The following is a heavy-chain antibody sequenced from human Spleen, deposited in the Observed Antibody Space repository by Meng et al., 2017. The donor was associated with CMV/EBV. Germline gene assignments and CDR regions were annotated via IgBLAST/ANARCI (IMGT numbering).Heavy chain of an antibody. V-gene: IGHV3-30*04. CDR1: GFTFSPYT. CDR3: ARDRQWELPGDYYYGMDV. CDR2: ISYDGSNK. Sequence: GGSLRLSCEASGFTFSPYTMTWVRQAPGKGLEWVAVISYDGSNKYYADSVKGRFTISRDNSKNTLYVQMNSLRAEDTAVYYCARDRQWELPGDYYYGMDVWGQGTTVTVSS. J-gene: IGHJ6*02. D-gene: IGHD1-26*01.